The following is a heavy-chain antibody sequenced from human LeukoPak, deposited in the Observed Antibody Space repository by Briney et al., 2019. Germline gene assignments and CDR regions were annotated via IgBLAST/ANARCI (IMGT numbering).Heavy chain of an antibody. D-gene: IGHD2-15*01. J-gene: IGHJ6*02. CDR3: ARGLGYCSGGSCRHYYYYGMDV. Sequence: GGSLRLSCAASGFTFSSYGMHWVRQAPGKGLEWVAVIWYDGSNKYYADSVKGRFTISRDNSKNTLYLQMNSLRAEDTAVYYCARGLGYCSGGSCRHYYYYGMDVWGQGTTVTVSS. V-gene: IGHV3-33*01. CDR2: IWYDGSNK. CDR1: GFTFSSYG.